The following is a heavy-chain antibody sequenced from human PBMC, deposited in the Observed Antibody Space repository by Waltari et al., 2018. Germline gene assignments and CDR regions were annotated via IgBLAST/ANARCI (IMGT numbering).Heavy chain of an antibody. CDR1: GFTVRRNH. J-gene: IGHJ6*03. D-gene: IGHD1-20*01. CDR2: IYSGGST. Sequence: EVQVGETGGGLNQPGGALRLTWAGSGFTVRRNHKNLVPQAPGKGLEWVSVIYSGGSTYYADSVKGRFTISRDNSKNTLYLQMNSLRTEDTAVYYCARGNWNDYYYYYMDVWGKGTTVTVSS. CDR3: ARGNWNDYYYYYMDV. V-gene: IGHV3-53*02.